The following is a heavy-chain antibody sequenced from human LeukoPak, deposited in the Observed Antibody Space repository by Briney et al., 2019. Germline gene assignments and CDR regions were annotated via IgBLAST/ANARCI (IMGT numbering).Heavy chain of an antibody. Sequence: GGSLRLSCAASGFTFSSYAVSWVRQAPGKGLEWVSAISGSGGSTYYADSVKGRFTISRDNSKNTLYLQMNSLRAEDTAVYYCAKPGSYCSGGSCYSSLLDAFDIWGQGTMVTVSS. J-gene: IGHJ3*02. D-gene: IGHD2-15*01. CDR1: GFTFSSYA. CDR2: ISGSGGST. CDR3: AKPGSYCSGGSCYSSLLDAFDI. V-gene: IGHV3-23*01.